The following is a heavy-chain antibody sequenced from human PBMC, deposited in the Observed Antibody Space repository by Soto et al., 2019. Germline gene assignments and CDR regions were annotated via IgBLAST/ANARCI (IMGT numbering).Heavy chain of an antibody. CDR3: AKDFKGTGTTLWFDP. D-gene: IGHD1-7*01. V-gene: IGHV3-23*01. CDR2: ISGSGGST. CDR1: GFTLSSYA. J-gene: IGHJ5*02. Sequence: GGSLRLSCAASGFTLSSYAMSWVRQAPGKGLEWVSAISGSGGSTYYADSVKGRFTISRDNSKNTLYLQMNSLRAEDTAVYYCAKDFKGTGTTLWFDPWGQGTLVTVSS.